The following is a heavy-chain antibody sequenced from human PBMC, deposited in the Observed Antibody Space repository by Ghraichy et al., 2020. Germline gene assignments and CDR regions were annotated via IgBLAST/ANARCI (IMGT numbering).Heavy chain of an antibody. V-gene: IGHV3-33*01. Sequence: GGSLRLSCAASGFTFNRHAMHWVRQSPGKGLEWVAQIWFDGSNKYYADSVKGRFTISRDNSRNTLYLQINSLRAEDTAVYYCARDGQQLAPYTMDVWGQGTTVTVSS. D-gene: IGHD6-13*01. J-gene: IGHJ6*02. CDR2: IWFDGSNK. CDR3: ARDGQQLAPYTMDV. CDR1: GFTFNRHA.